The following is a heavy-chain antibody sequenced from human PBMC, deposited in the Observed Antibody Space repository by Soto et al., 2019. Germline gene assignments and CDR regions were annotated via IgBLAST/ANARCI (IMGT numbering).Heavy chain of an antibody. D-gene: IGHD2-8*02. Sequence: PGESLKISCKADGYIFTRYWLGWVRQMPGRGLEWMGIIYPSDSDTRYSPSFQGQVTISADKSINTAYLEWNSLKTSDSGIYYCARPILAGAFDFWGQGTLVTVSS. CDR3: ARPILAGAFDF. V-gene: IGHV5-51*01. CDR2: IYPSDSDT. CDR1: GYIFTRYW. J-gene: IGHJ4*02.